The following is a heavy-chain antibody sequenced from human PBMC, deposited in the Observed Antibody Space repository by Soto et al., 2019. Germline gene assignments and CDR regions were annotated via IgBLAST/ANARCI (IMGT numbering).Heavy chain of an antibody. CDR3: AKDFIPAV. Sequence: PGGSLRLSCADSGFTFSSYPMSWVRQATGKGQEWVSAISGSGGSTYYAASVKGRFTLSRDNSKNTLYLQMNSLRAEDTAVYYCAKDFIPAVWGRGTTVTVSS. CDR1: GFTFSSYP. D-gene: IGHD3-16*01. V-gene: IGHV3-23*01. CDR2: ISGSGGST. J-gene: IGHJ6*02.